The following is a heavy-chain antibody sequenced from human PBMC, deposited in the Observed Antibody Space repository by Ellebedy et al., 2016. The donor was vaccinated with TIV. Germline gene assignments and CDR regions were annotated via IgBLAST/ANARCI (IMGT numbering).Heavy chain of an antibody. D-gene: IGHD2-15*01. J-gene: IGHJ4*02. CDR1: GYTFTSYY. CDR3: ARDIQDCTGGNCYPDF. Sequence: AASVKVSCKASGYTFTSYYMHWVRQAPGQGLEWMGLINPSGGGTTYAQKFQGRVTMTRDTSTSTVYMDLSSLRSEDTAVDYCARDIQDCTGGNCYPDFWGQGTLVTVSS. V-gene: IGHV1-46*01. CDR2: INPSGGGT.